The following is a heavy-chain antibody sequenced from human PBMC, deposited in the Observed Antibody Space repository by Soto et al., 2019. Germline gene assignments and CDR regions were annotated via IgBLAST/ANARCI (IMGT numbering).Heavy chain of an antibody. D-gene: IGHD3-3*01. CDR1: GFTFGDYA. Sequence: PGGSLRLSCTASGFTFGDYAMRWFRQAPGKGLEWVGFIRSKAYGGTTEYAASVKGRFTISRDDSKSIAYLQMNSLKTEDTAVYYCTIDSYDFWSGSDPFDIWGQGTMVTVSS. CDR2: IRSKAYGGTT. J-gene: IGHJ3*02. V-gene: IGHV3-49*03. CDR3: TIDSYDFWSGSDPFDI.